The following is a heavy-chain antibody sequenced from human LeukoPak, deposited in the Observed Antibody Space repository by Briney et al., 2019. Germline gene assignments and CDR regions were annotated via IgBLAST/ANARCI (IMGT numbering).Heavy chain of an antibody. Sequence: GGSLRLSCAASGFTFSSYAMSWVRQAPGKGLEWVSGISGSADNTYYTDSVKGRFTISRDNSKDTLYLQMNSLRADDTAVYCCARELGYSFDYWGQGTLVTVSS. CDR3: ARELGYSFDY. V-gene: IGHV3-23*01. J-gene: IGHJ4*02. CDR1: GFTFSSYA. CDR2: ISGSADNT. D-gene: IGHD5-18*01.